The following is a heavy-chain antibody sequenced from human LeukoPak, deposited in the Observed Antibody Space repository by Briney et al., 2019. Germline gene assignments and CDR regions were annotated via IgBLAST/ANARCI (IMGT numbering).Heavy chain of an antibody. Sequence: PSETLSLTCAVSGGSTSSSSYCWGWVRQPGGGGLGWVERIYTSGSTNYNPSLNSRVTMSVDTSKHQFSLKLTSVTAADPAVYYCARDAVAGTFLCAFDLWGQGTMATVSS. V-gene: IGHV4-61*02. CDR1: GGSTSSSSYC. D-gene: IGHD6-19*01. J-gene: IGHJ3*01. CDR2: IYTSGST. CDR3: ARDAVAGTFLCAFDL.